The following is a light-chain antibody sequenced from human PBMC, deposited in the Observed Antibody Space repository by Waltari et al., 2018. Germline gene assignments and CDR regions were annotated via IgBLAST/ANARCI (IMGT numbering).Light chain of an antibody. Sequence: IVLTQSPGTLSLSPGERATLSCRASQSVSSDYFDRYQQKPGQAPRLLIYGPSSRATGIPDRFSGSGSGTDFTLTINRLEPEDFAVYYCHQYSSSPSTFGGGTKVDIK. J-gene: IGKJ4*01. CDR3: HQYSSSPST. CDR2: GPS. V-gene: IGKV3-20*01. CDR1: QSVSSDY.